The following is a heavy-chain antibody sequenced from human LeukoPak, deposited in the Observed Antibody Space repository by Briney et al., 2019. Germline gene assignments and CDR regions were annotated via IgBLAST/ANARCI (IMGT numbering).Heavy chain of an antibody. D-gene: IGHD2-15*01. CDR3: ARGPDCSGGTCYGDY. CDR1: GFTFSYYW. V-gene: IGHV3-74*03. J-gene: IGHJ4*02. CDR2: IKPDGTST. Sequence: GGSLRLSCAASGFTFSYYWMHWVRQAPGKGLVWVARIKPDGTSTTYADSVKGRFTISRDNSKNTLYLQMNSLRAEDTAVYYCARGPDCSGGTCYGDYWGQGTLVTVSS.